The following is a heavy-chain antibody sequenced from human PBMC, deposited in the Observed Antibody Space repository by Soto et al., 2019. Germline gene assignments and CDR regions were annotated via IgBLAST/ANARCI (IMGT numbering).Heavy chain of an antibody. J-gene: IGHJ4*02. CDR1: GDSISTDY. Sequence: SETLSLTCTVSGDSISTDYWSWILQSPWKGLEWIGFIYYGGSTNYNPSLKSRVTISLDKSKNQFSLNVSSVTAADTAVYYCERQKTYDILNISYYCGQGSLDSVSS. D-gene: IGHD3-9*01. CDR3: ERQKTYDILNISYY. CDR2: IYYGGST. V-gene: IGHV4-59*08.